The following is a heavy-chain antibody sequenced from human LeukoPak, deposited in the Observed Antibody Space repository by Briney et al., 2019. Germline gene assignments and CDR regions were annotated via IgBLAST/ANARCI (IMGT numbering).Heavy chain of an antibody. CDR2: ISYDGSNK. CDR1: GFTFSSYA. D-gene: IGHD3-9*01. V-gene: IGHV3-30*04. J-gene: IGHJ4*02. Sequence: GRSLRLSCAASGFTFSSYAMHWVRQAPGKGLEWVAVISYDGSNKYYADSVKGRFTISRDNSKNTLYLQMNSLRAEDTAVYYCARGEMRYDIMTGRRRLGYYFDYWGQGTLVTVSS. CDR3: ARGEMRYDIMTGRRRLGYYFDY.